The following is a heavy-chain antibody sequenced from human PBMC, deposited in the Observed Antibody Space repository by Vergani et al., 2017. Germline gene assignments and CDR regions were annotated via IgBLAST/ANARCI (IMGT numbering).Heavy chain of an antibody. D-gene: IGHD2-15*01. Sequence: QVQLVESGGGVVQPGRSLRLSCAASGFTFSSYAMHWVRQAPGKGLEWVAVISYDGSNKYYADSVKGRFTISRDNSKNTRYLQMISLRAEDTAVYYCAREDDVVVVAATPLDYWGQGTLVTVSS. CDR1: GFTFSSYA. CDR3: AREDDVVVVAATPLDY. J-gene: IGHJ4*02. CDR2: ISYDGSNK. V-gene: IGHV3-30-3*01.